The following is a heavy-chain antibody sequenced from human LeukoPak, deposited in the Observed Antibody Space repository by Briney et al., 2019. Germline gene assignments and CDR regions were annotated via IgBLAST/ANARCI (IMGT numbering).Heavy chain of an antibody. CDR2: INHSGST. D-gene: IGHD3-10*01. CDR3: ARAPSYYYAGRGADY. J-gene: IGHJ4*02. V-gene: IGHV4-34*01. CDR1: GGSFSGYY. Sequence: PSETLSLTCAVYGGSFSGYYWSWIRQPPGKGLEWIGEINHSGSTNYNPSLQSRVTISVDTSKHQFSLKLSAVTAADTAVYYCARAPSYYYAGRGADYWGQGTLVTVSS.